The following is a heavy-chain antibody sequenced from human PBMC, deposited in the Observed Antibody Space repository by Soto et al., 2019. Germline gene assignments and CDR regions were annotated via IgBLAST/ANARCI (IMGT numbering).Heavy chain of an antibody. J-gene: IGHJ6*02. V-gene: IGHV1-18*01. CDR2: ISAYNGNT. CDR1: GYTFTSYG. Sequence: ASVKVSCKASGYTFTSYGISWVRQAPGQGLEWMGWISAYNGNTNYAQKLQGRVTMTTDTSTSTAYMELRSLRSDDTAVYYCARVHQLANDYVWGSYPGPRHHYYYYGMDVWGQGTTVTVSS. CDR3: ARVHQLANDYVWGSYPGPRHHYYYYGMDV. D-gene: IGHD3-16*02.